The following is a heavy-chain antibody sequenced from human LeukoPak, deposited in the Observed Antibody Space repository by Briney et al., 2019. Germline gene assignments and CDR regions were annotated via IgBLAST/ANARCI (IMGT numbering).Heavy chain of an antibody. CDR3: ARLPTTIAALDI. CDR1: GYTFTGYY. D-gene: IGHD6-13*01. V-gene: IGHV1-2*02. Sequence: ASVKVSCKASGYTFTGYYMHWVRQAPGQGLEWMGWINPNSGGTKYSQKFQGRVTITRDTSASTAYMELSSLRSEDTAVYYCARLPTTIAALDIWGQGTMVTVSS. J-gene: IGHJ3*02. CDR2: INPNSGGT.